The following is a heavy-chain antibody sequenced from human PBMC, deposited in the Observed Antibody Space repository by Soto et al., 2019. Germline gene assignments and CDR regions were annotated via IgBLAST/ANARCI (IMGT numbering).Heavy chain of an antibody. CDR3: ARDMRDIVVVPAAIRYYYYYYGMDV. V-gene: IGHV3-74*01. CDR2: INSDGRST. Sequence: EVQLVESGGGLVQPGGSLRLSCAASGFTFSSYWMHWVRQAPGKGLVWVSRINSDGRSTSYADSVKGRFTISRDNAKNTLYLQMNSLRAEDTAVYYCARDMRDIVVVPAAIRYYYYYYGMDVWGQGTTVTVSS. D-gene: IGHD2-2*01. J-gene: IGHJ6*02. CDR1: GFTFSSYW.